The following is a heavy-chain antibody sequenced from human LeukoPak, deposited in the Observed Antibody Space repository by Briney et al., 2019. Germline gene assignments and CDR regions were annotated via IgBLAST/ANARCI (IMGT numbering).Heavy chain of an antibody. J-gene: IGHJ4*02. Sequence: SETLSLTCGVYGGSFSGYFWSYIRQPPGKGLEWLGEISHSGSTNYNPSLKSRLNMSVDTSTNQFSLSLSSVTAADTAVYYCARALHSGGYFLDYWGQGTLVTVSS. CDR3: ARALHSGGYFLDY. V-gene: IGHV4-34*01. D-gene: IGHD1-26*01. CDR2: ISHSGST. CDR1: GGSFSGYF.